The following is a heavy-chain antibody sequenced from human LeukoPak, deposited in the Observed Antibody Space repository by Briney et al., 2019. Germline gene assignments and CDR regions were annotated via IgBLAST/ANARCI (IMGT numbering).Heavy chain of an antibody. Sequence: PGGSLRLSCAASGFTFSSYGMHWVRQAPGKGQEWVAFIRYDGSNKYYADSVKGRFTISRDNSKNTLYLQMNSLRAEDTAVYYCAKESTMIVVVINFDYWGQGTLVTVSS. D-gene: IGHD3-22*01. CDR3: AKESTMIVVVINFDY. CDR2: IRYDGSNK. V-gene: IGHV3-30*02. CDR1: GFTFSSYG. J-gene: IGHJ4*02.